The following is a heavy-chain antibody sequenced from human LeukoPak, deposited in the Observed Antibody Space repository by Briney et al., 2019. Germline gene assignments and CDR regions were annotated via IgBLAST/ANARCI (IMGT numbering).Heavy chain of an antibody. CDR3: ARVLTVATIPDS. Sequence: PGGSLRLSCAVSGFTVSSNHMSWVRQAPGKGLEWVSVIFTGGSTFYTNSVKGRFTTSRDNSNNTLYLLMNSLGAEDTAVYYCARVLTVATIPDSWGQGTLVTVSS. D-gene: IGHD5-12*01. CDR2: IFTGGST. CDR1: GFTVSSNH. J-gene: IGHJ4*02. V-gene: IGHV3-53*01.